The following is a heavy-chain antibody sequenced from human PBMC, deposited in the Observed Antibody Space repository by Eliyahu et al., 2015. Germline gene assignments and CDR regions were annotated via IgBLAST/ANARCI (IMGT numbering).Heavy chain of an antibody. CDR3: AKDIMQPLVLSVYPHNYYGMDV. CDR1: GFRFDDYA. Sequence: EVQLVESGGGLVQPGRSLSXSCAASGFRFDDYALHWVRQGPGKGLEWGSGISWNSANIDYADSVKGRFIISRENARNSLYLQMNSLRPEDTALYYCAKDIMQPLVLSVYPHNYYGMDVWGLGTTVTVSS. J-gene: IGHJ6*02. V-gene: IGHV3-9*01. D-gene: IGHD6-13*01. CDR2: ISWNSANI.